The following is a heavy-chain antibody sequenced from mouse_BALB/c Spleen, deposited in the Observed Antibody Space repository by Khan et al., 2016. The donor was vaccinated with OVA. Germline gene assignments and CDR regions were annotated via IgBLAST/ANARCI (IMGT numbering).Heavy chain of an antibody. D-gene: IGHD2-4*01. CDR1: GFSLTTYG. CDR2: IWSGGST. V-gene: IGHV2-2*02. CDR3: ARNYDYDEGLAY. Sequence: VQLQESGPGLVQPSQSLSITCTVSGFSLTTYGVHWVRQSPGKGLEWLGVIWSGGSTDYNAAFISRLSISKDNSKSQVFFKMNSLQANDTAIYYCARNYDYDEGLAYGGQGTLVTVFA. J-gene: IGHJ3*01.